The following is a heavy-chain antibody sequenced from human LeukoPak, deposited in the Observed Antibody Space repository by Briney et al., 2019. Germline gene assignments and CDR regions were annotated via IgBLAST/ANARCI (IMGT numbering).Heavy chain of an antibody. CDR2: IYYSGST. J-gene: IGHJ5*02. D-gene: IGHD5-24*01. Sequence: PSQTLSLTCTVSGGSISSGDYYWRWIRQPPGKGLEWIGYIYYSGSTYYNPSLKSRVTISVDTSKNQFSLKLSSVTAADTAVYYCARDDGRNWFDPWGQGTLVTVSS. CDR3: ARDDGRNWFDP. V-gene: IGHV4-30-4*01. CDR1: GGSISSGDYY.